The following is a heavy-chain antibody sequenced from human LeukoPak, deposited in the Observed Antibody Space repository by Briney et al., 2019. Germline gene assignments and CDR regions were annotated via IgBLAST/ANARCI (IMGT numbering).Heavy chain of an antibody. CDR2: IKQDGSEK. CDR3: ARDRQIAY. V-gene: IGHV3-7*01. Sequence: HPGGSLRLSCAASGFTFSNYWLTWVRQAPGQGLEWVANIKQDGSEKHYVDSVKGRFTISRDNAKNSLYLQMNSLRAEDTAVYYCARDRQIAYWGQGTLSPSPQ. J-gene: IGHJ4*02. CDR1: GFTFSNYW.